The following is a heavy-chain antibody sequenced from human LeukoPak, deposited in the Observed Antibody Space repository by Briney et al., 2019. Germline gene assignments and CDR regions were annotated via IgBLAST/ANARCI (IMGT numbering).Heavy chain of an antibody. Sequence: SVKVSCKASGGTFSSYAISWVRQAPGQGLEWMGRIIPIFGIANYAQKFQGRVTITADKSTSTAYMELSSLRSEDTAVYYCARDTDTAMERYGMDVWGQGTTVAVSS. CDR1: GGTFSSYA. V-gene: IGHV1-69*04. CDR2: IIPIFGIA. D-gene: IGHD5-18*01. J-gene: IGHJ6*02. CDR3: ARDTDTAMERYGMDV.